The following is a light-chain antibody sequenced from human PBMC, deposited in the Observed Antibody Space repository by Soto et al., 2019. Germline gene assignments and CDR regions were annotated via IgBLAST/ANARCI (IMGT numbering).Light chain of an antibody. CDR1: QSIGNY. CDR2: SAS. Sequence: DIQMTQSPSSLSASIGDRVTLTCRSSQSIGNYLNWYQQKPGKAPSLLIHSASTLQSGVPSRFSDSGSGTDFTFTISGLQPDDVATYYCQASYSTPLTFGQGTRLE. CDR3: QASYSTPLT. V-gene: IGKV1-39*01. J-gene: IGKJ5*01.